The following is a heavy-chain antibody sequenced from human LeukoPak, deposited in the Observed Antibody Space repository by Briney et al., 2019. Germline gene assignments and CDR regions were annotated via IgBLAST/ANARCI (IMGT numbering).Heavy chain of an antibody. CDR2: ISAYNGNT. V-gene: IGHV1-18*01. CDR3: ARGAGGYCGGDCFSATDY. Sequence: ASVKVSCKASGYTFTSYGISWVRQAPGQGLEWMGWISAYNGNTNYAQKLQGRVTMTTDTSTSTAYMELRSLRSDDTAVYYCARGAGGYCGGDCFSATDYWGQGTLVTVSS. D-gene: IGHD2-21*02. CDR1: GYTFTSYG. J-gene: IGHJ4*02.